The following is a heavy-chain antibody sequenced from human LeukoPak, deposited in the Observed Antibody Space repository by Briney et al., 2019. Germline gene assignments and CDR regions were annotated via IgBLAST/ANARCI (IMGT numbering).Heavy chain of an antibody. CDR2: IWYDGSNK. D-gene: IGHD1-14*01. CDR1: GFTFRNYG. V-gene: IGHV3-33*06. Sequence: GGSLRLSCAASGFTFRNYGMHWVRQAPGKGLEWVAIIWYDGSNKYYADSVKGRFTISRDNSKNTLYLQMNSPRAEDTAVYYCAKDLEGGTGVDYWGQGTLVTVSS. J-gene: IGHJ4*02. CDR3: AKDLEGGTGVDY.